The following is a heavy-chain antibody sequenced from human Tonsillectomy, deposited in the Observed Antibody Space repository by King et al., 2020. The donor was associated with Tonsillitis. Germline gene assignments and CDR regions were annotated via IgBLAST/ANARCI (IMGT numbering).Heavy chain of an antibody. Sequence: VQLVESGGGLVQPGRSLRLSCAASGFTFDDYAMHWVRQAPGKGLEWVSGISWNSGSIGYADSVKGRFTISRDNAKNSLYLQMNSLRAEDTALYYCAKDISGRVSSSWLDYWGQGTLVTVSS. D-gene: IGHD6-13*01. CDR3: AKDISGRVSSSWLDY. CDR2: ISWNSGSI. V-gene: IGHV3-9*01. CDR1: GFTFDDYA. J-gene: IGHJ4*02.